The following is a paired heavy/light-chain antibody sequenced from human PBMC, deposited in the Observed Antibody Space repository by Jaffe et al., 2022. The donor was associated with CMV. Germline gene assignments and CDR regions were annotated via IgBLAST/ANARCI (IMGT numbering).Light chain of an antibody. CDR2: KAS. V-gene: IGKV1-5*03. Sequence: DIQMTQSPSTLSASVGDRVTITCRASQSISSWLAWYQQKPGKAPKLLIYKASSLESGVPSRFSGSGSGTEFTLTISSLQPDDFATYYCQQYNSYPLTFGQGTKVEIK. J-gene: IGKJ1*01. CDR3: QQYNSYPLT. CDR1: QSISSW.
Heavy chain of an antibody. V-gene: IGHV1-46*01. CDR2: INPSGGST. CDR1: GYTFTSYY. Sequence: QVQLVQSGAEVKKPGASVKVSCKASGYTFTSYYMHWVRQAPGQGLEWMGIINPSGGSTSYAQKFQGRVTMTRDTSTSTVYMELSSLRSEDTAVYYCASADIVATRAAAVGHTELDYWGQGTLVTVSS. J-gene: IGHJ4*02. D-gene: IGHD5-12*01. CDR3: ASADIVATRAAAVGHTELDY.